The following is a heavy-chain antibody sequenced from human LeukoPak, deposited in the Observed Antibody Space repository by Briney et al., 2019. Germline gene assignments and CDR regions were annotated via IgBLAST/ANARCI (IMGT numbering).Heavy chain of an antibody. CDR1: GYSFTTYW. CDR3: ARPIGYGSGSYHIDY. Sequence: GESLKISCKGSGYSFTTYWIGWVRQMPGKGLEWMGIIYPGDSDTRYSPSFQGQVTISADKSISTAYLQWSSLKASDTAMYYCARPIGYGSGSYHIDYWGQGTLVTVSS. D-gene: IGHD3-10*01. CDR2: IYPGDSDT. J-gene: IGHJ4*02. V-gene: IGHV5-51*01.